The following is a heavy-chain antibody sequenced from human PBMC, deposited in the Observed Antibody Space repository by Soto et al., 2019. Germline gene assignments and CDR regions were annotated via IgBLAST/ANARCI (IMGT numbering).Heavy chain of an antibody. Sequence: PSQTLSLTCAISGDSDSSNSAAWNWIRQSPSRGLEWLGRTYYRSKWYNDYAVSVKSRITINPDTSKNQFSLQLNSVTPEDTAVYYCARDTQWLAPYYYYYYGMDVWGQGTTVTVSS. CDR2: TYYRSKWYN. CDR3: ARDTQWLAPYYYYYYGMDV. V-gene: IGHV6-1*01. D-gene: IGHD6-19*01. J-gene: IGHJ6*02. CDR1: GDSDSSNSAA.